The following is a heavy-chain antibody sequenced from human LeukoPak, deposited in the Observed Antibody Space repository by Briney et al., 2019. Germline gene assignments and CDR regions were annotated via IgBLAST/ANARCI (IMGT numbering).Heavy chain of an antibody. CDR1: GYTFTSYG. CDR2: ISAYNGNT. Sequence: ASVKVSCKASGYTFTSYGISWVRQAPGQGLEWMGWISAYNGNTNYAQKLQGRVTMTTDTSTSTAYMELRSLKSDDTAVYCCARYLGYCSGGSCYGRVDFVYWGQGTLVTVSS. D-gene: IGHD2-15*01. V-gene: IGHV1-18*01. CDR3: ARYLGYCSGGSCYGRVDFVY. J-gene: IGHJ4*02.